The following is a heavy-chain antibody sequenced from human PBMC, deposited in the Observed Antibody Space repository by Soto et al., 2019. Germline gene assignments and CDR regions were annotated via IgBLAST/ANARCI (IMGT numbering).Heavy chain of an antibody. Sequence: QVQLVQSGAEVKKPGSSVKVSCKASVGTFSSYAISWVRQAPGQGLEWMGGIIPIFGTANYAQKFQGRVTITADESTSTAYMELSSLRAEDTAVYYCARDGPEGLQSRYFDYWGQGTLVTVSS. D-gene: IGHD5-12*01. V-gene: IGHV1-69*12. CDR1: VGTFSSYA. J-gene: IGHJ4*02. CDR2: IIPIFGTA. CDR3: ARDGPEGLQSRYFDY.